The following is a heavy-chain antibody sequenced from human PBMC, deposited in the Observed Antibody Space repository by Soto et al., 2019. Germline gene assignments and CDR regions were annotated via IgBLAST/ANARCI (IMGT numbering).Heavy chain of an antibody. D-gene: IGHD3-10*01. Sequence: QVQLVQSGAEVKKPGASVKVSCKASGYTFTAYYMDWVRQAPGQGLEWMGWINPNSGNTNYAQKFQGRVTMTRDTSISTAYLELNRLTFDDAAVYYCARDPSRGLWSDYWGQGTLVTVSS. V-gene: IGHV1-2*02. CDR1: GYTFTAYY. CDR2: INPNSGNT. J-gene: IGHJ4*02. CDR3: ARDPSRGLWSDY.